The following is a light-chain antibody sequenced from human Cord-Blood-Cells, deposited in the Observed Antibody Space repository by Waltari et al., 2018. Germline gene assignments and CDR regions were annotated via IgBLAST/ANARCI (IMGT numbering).Light chain of an antibody. CDR3: QVWDSSSDHPV. CDR1: NIGSKS. Sequence: SSVLTQPPSVSVAPGKTARITCGGNNIGSKSVHWYQHKPGQAPVLVIYYDSDRPTGIPERFSGSNSGNTATLTISRVEAGDEADYYCQVWDSSSDHPVFGGGTKLTVL. V-gene: IGLV3-21*04. CDR2: YDS. J-gene: IGLJ3*02.